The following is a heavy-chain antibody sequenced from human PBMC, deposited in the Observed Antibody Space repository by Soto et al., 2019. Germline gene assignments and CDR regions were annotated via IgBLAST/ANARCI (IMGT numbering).Heavy chain of an antibody. CDR3: AKDVIDYSNSYFDH. Sequence: GGSLRLSCATSGFSFSHYAMSWVRQASGKGLEWVAGITSSGYTYYVDSLKGRFTISRDNSKNTLYLQMNSLRTEDTAVYYCAKDVIDYSNSYFDHWGQGTRVTVSS. CDR2: ITSSGYT. D-gene: IGHD4-4*01. CDR1: GFSFSHYA. J-gene: IGHJ4*02. V-gene: IGHV3-23*01.